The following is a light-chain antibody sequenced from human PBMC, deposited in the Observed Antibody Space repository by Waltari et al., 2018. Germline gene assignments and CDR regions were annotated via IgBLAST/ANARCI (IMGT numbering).Light chain of an antibody. CDR2: ESS. V-gene: IGKV3-11*01. CDR1: QDISSY. Sequence: EIVLTQSPATLSLSPGERGTLSCRASQDISSYLAWYQQKPGQAPRRLIYESSKRATGIPARFNGSGSGTDFTLTISSLEPEDFALYYCQQRSNWRATFGPGTEVGIK. J-gene: IGKJ3*01. CDR3: QQRSNWRAT.